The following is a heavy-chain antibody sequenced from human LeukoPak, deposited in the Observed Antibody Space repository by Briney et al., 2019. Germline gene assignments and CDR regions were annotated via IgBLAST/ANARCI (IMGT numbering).Heavy chain of an antibody. CDR1: GFTFSSYG. V-gene: IGHV3-30*02. CDR3: AKVLERAAAGTCFDY. CDR2: IRYDGSNK. Sequence: PGGSLRLSCAASGFTFSSYGMHWVRQAPGKGLEWVAFIRYDGSNKYYADSVKGRFTISRDNSKNTLYLQMNSLRAEDTAVYYCAKVLERAAAGTCFDYWGQGTLVTVSS. D-gene: IGHD6-13*01. J-gene: IGHJ4*02.